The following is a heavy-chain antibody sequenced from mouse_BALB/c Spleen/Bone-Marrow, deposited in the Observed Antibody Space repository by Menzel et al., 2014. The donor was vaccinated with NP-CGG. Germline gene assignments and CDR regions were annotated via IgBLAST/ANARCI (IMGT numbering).Heavy chain of an antibody. V-gene: IGHV1-54*01. Sequence: VKLMESGAELERTGTSEKVSCTASGYAFTDYLIGRVKQRPGQGLERIGVINPGSGGTNYNEKFRGKATLTADKSSSTALMQLSSLASDDSAVYFCARRVYSFACLGQGTLVTVSA. J-gene: IGHJ3*01. D-gene: IGHD2-1*01. CDR3: ARRVYSFAC. CDR2: INPGSGGT. CDR1: GYAFTDYL.